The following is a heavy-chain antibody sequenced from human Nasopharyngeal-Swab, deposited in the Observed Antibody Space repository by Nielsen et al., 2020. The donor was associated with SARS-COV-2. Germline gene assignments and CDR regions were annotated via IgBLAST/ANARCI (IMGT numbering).Heavy chain of an antibody. CDR2: ISYDGSNK. CDR3: ARGGGGGWYFDY. D-gene: IGHD3-16*01. V-gene: IGHV3-30*03. CDR1: GFTVSSNY. J-gene: IGHJ4*02. Sequence: GGSLRLSCAASGFTVSSNYMSWVRQAPGKGLEWVAVISYDGSNKYYADSVKGRFTISRDNSKNTLYLQMNSLRAEDTAVYYCARGGGGGWYFDYWGQGTLVTVSS.